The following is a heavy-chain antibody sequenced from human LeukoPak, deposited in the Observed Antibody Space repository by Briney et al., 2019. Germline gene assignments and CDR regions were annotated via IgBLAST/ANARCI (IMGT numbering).Heavy chain of an antibody. CDR1: GRSFNGYY. CDR2: INHSGST. J-gene: IGHJ4*02. CDR3: ARGPEWELLD. V-gene: IGHV4-34*01. Sequence: SETLSLTCAVYGRSFNGYYWSWIRQPPGKGLEWIGEINHSGSTNYNPSLKSRVTISVDTSKNQFSLKLSSVTAADTAVYYCARGPEWELLDWGQGTLVTVSS. D-gene: IGHD1-26*01.